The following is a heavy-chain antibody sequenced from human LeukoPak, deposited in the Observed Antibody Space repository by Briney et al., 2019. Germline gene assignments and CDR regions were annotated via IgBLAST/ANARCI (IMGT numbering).Heavy chain of an antibody. D-gene: IGHD6-13*01. CDR3: ARGAGSSWYSRGAPNVVDY. Sequence: SVKVSCKASGGTFSSYAISWVRQAPGQGLEWMGGIIPIFGTANYAQKFQGRVTITADESTSTAYMELSSLRSEDTAVYYCARGAGSSWYSRGAPNVVDYWGQGTLVTVSS. CDR1: GGTFSSYA. J-gene: IGHJ4*02. CDR2: IIPIFGTA. V-gene: IGHV1-69*13.